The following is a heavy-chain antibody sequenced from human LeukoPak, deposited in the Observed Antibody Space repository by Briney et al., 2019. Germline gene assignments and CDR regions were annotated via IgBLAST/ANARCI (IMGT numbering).Heavy chain of an antibody. CDR2: IYSGGST. CDR3: AGGVFPYYFDY. CDR1: GFTVNNNY. J-gene: IGHJ4*02. D-gene: IGHD2/OR15-2a*01. Sequence: PGGSLRLSCAASGFTVNNNYMSWVRQAPGKGLEWVSVIYSGGSTFYTDSVKGRLTISRDNSKNTLYLHMDSLRAEDTAVYYCAGGVFPYYFDYWGEGTIVTASS. V-gene: IGHV3-66*01.